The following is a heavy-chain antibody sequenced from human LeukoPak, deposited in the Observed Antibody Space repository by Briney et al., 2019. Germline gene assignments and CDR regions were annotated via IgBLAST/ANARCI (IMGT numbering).Heavy chain of an antibody. CDR2: INHSGST. V-gene: IGHV4-39*07. Sequence: SGTLSLTCTVSGGSISSGGYYWSWIRQHPGKGLEWIGEINHSGSTNYNPSLKSRVTISVDTSKNQFSLKLSSVTAADTAVYYCARGYSSGWFERGSWFDPWGQGTLVTVSS. D-gene: IGHD6-19*01. CDR1: GGSISSGGYY. J-gene: IGHJ5*02. CDR3: ARGYSSGWFERGSWFDP.